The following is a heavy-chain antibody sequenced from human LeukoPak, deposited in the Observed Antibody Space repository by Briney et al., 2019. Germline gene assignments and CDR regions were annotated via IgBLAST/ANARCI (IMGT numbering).Heavy chain of an antibody. CDR1: GFTFSDYS. CDR3: ARILLWFGELSRYFDY. Sequence: GGSLRLSCAASGFTFSDYSMNWVRQAPGKGLEWVSSISASSNYIYYADSVKGRFTISRDNAKNSLYLQMSSLRAEDTAVYYCARILLWFGELSRYFDYWGQGTLVTVSS. CDR2: ISASSNYI. V-gene: IGHV3-21*01. D-gene: IGHD3-10*01. J-gene: IGHJ4*02.